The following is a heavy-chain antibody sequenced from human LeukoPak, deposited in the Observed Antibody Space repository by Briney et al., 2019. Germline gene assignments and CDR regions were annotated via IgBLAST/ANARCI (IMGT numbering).Heavy chain of an antibody. CDR1: GFTFSSYG. CDR3: AKDPGEIRFYFDY. J-gene: IGHJ4*02. V-gene: IGHV3-30*18. CDR2: ISYDRSNK. Sequence: GRSLRLSCAASGFTFSSYGMHWVRQAPGKGLEWVAVISYDRSNKYYADSAKGRFTISRDNSKNTLYLQMNSLKPEDTAVYYCAKDPGEIRFYFDYWGQGTLVTVSS.